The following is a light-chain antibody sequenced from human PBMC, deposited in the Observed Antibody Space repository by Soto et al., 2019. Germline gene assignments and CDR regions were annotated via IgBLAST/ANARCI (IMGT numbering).Light chain of an antibody. CDR3: SSYTNTNTWV. V-gene: IGLV2-14*01. Sequence: QSVLTQPASVSASPGQSITISCTGTSSDVGGYNFVSWYQQFSGKAPKLMIYEVINRPSGVSNRFSGSKSGNTASLTISGLQAEDEADYYCSSYTNTNTWVFGGGTQLTVL. CDR1: SSDVGGYNF. CDR2: EVI. J-gene: IGLJ3*02.